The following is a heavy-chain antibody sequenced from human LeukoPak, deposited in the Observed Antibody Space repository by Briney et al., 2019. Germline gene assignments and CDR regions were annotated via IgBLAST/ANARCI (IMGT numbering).Heavy chain of an antibody. CDR2: IWYDGSNK. CDR3: ARDPWSFDAFDF. V-gene: IGHV3-33*01. Sequence: GGSQRLSCAASGFTFSSYGMHWVRQAPGKGLEWVAVIWYDGSNKYYADSVKGRFTISRDNSKNTLYLQMNSLRAEDTALYHCARDPWSFDAFDFWGQGTMVTVSA. CDR1: GFTFSSYG. D-gene: IGHD2-8*02. J-gene: IGHJ3*01.